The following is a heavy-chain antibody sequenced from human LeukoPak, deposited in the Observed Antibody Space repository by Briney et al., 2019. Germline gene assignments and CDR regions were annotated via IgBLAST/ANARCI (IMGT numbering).Heavy chain of an antibody. D-gene: IGHD3-9*01. CDR1: GFTFRNYG. CDR2: ISYDGSNK. V-gene: IGHV3-30*18. CDR3: AKVRYFGPSAFDI. J-gene: IGHJ3*02. Sequence: PGRSLRLSCAASGFTFRNYGMHWVLQAPGKGLDWVAVISYDGSNKYYADSVKGRFTISRDNSKNTLYLQMNSLRAEDTAVYYCAKVRYFGPSAFDIWGQGTMVTVSS.